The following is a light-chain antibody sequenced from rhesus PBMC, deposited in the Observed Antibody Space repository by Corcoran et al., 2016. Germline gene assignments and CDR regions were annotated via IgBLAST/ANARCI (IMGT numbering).Light chain of an antibody. CDR3: LQYRSSRWE. Sequence: DIQMTQSPSSLSASVGDTVTITCRASQSISSWLDWYQQKPGKAPKLLIYKASSLQSGVPSRFSGSGSGTVVTHPIGSLQPEDFGTDYFLQYRSSRWEFGQGTKVEMK. V-gene: IGKV1-22*01. CDR1: QSISSW. CDR2: KAS. J-gene: IGKJ1*01.